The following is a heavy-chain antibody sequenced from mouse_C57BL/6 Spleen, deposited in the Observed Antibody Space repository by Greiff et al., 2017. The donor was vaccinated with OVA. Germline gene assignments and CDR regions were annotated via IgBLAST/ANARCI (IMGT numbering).Heavy chain of an antibody. D-gene: IGHD1-1*01. J-gene: IGHJ3*01. Sequence: EVQLQESGPGLVKPSQSLSLTCSVTGYSITSGYYWNWIRQFPGNKLEWMGYISYDGSNNYNPSLKNPISITRDTSKNQFFLKLNSVTTEDTATYYCARYNYGSSSWFAYWGQGTLVTVSA. CDR1: GYSITSGYY. CDR3: ARYNYGSSSWFAY. CDR2: ISYDGSN. V-gene: IGHV3-6*01.